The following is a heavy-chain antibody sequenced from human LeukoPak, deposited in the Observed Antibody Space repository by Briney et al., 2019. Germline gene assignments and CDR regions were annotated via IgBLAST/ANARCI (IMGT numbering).Heavy chain of an antibody. CDR1: GGSISSSTYY. V-gene: IGHV4-39*07. J-gene: IGHJ6*03. CDR2: IHYSGRT. Sequence: SETLSLTCTVSGGSISSSTYYWGWIRQPPGKGLEWIGSIHYSGRTYYNPSLKSRVTISADTSKNQFSLKLSSVTAADTAVYYCARRTYYYYMDVWGKGTTVIVSS. CDR3: ARRTYYYYMDV.